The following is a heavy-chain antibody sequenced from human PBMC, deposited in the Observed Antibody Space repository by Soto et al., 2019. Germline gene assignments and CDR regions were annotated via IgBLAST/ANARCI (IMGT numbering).Heavy chain of an antibody. Sequence: GGSLRLSCAASGFTFSSYGMHWVRQAPGKGLEWVAVIWYDGSNKYYADSVKGRFTISRDNSKNTLYLQMNSLRAEDTAVYYCASEKGPYCTNGVCYLFDYWGQGTLVTVSS. CDR3: ASEKGPYCTNGVCYLFDY. CDR2: IWYDGSNK. V-gene: IGHV3-33*01. D-gene: IGHD2-8*01. J-gene: IGHJ4*02. CDR1: GFTFSSYG.